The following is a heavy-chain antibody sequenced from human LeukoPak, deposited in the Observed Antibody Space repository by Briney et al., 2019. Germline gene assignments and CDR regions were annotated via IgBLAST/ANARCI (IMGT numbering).Heavy chain of an antibody. D-gene: IGHD1-26*01. CDR1: GFTFSNYA. CDR2: ISGSGGST. J-gene: IGHJ4*02. V-gene: IGHV3-23*01. Sequence: GGSLRLSCAAAGFTFSNYAMTWVRQAPGRGLEWVSSISGSGGSTYYADSVKGRFPISRDNSKNTLYLQMYSLRSEDTAVYYCARDQRGSGSYRDYWGQGTLVTVSS. CDR3: ARDQRGSGSYRDY.